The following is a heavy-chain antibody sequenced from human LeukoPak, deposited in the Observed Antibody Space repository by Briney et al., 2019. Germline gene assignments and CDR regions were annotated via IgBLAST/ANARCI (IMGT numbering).Heavy chain of an antibody. V-gene: IGHV1-2*02. Sequence: ASVKVSCKASGYTFTGYYMHWVRQAPGQGLEWMGWINPNSGGTNYAQKFQGRVTMTRDTSTSTAYMELSRLRSDDTAVYYCARYQYSSGWLNFDYWGQGTLVTVSS. CDR1: GYTFTGYY. CDR2: INPNSGGT. D-gene: IGHD6-19*01. CDR3: ARYQYSSGWLNFDY. J-gene: IGHJ4*02.